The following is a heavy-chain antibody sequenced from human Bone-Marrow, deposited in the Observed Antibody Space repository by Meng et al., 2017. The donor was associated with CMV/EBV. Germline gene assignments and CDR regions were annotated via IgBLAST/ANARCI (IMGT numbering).Heavy chain of an antibody. Sequence: ASVKVSCKASGYTFTSYGISWVRQAPGQGLEWMGWISAYNGNTNFAQNLQGRVTMTADTSTSTVYMELSSLRSEDTAVYYCARDDSGGMDVWGQGTTVTVSS. CDR3: ARDDSGGMDV. CDR2: ISAYNGNT. D-gene: IGHD3-10*01. J-gene: IGHJ6*02. CDR1: GYTFTSYG. V-gene: IGHV1-18*01.